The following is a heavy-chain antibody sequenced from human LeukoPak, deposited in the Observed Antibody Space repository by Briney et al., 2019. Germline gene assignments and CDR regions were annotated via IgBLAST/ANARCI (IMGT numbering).Heavy chain of an antibody. J-gene: IGHJ4*02. CDR2: IYTSGST. V-gene: IGHV4-4*07. D-gene: IGHD5-18*01. CDR1: GGSINSYY. CDR3: ARGGLKSRFIWLTRFDY. Sequence: PSETLSLTCTVSGGSINSYYWSWIRQPAGKGLEWIGRIYTSGSTNYKPSLKSRVTMSVDTSKNQFSLKLSSVTAADTAVYYCARGGLKSRFIWLTRFDYWGQGTLVTVSS.